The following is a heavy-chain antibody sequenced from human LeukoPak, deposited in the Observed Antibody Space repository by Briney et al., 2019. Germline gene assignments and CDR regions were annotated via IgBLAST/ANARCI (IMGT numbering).Heavy chain of an antibody. D-gene: IGHD3-3*01. CDR2: ISGYNGNT. CDR1: GATLNSHG. J-gene: IGHJ5*02. V-gene: IGHV1-18*01. CDR3: ARANMVFGVDIEQNWFDL. Sequence: ASVKVSCKASGATLNSHGVNWVRQAPGQGLEWMGWISGYNGNTNYARKVQGRVTLTRDASTSTAYMELRNLRFDDPAIYFCARANMVFGVDIEQNWFDLWGQGTRVIVSS.